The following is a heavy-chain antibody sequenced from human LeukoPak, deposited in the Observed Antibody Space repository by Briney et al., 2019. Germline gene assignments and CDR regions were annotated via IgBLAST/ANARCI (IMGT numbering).Heavy chain of an antibody. CDR2: ISGSGGST. CDR1: GFTFSSYA. J-gene: IGHJ4*02. CDR3: VRDVGAVRGEVYFDY. V-gene: IGHV3-23*01. D-gene: IGHD3-10*01. Sequence: GSLRLSCAASGFTFSSYAMTWVRQAPGKGLEWLSSISGSGGSTYYADSVKGRFTISRDNSKNTLYLQMNSLRAEDTAMYFCVRDVGAVRGEVYFDYWGQGTLVTVSS.